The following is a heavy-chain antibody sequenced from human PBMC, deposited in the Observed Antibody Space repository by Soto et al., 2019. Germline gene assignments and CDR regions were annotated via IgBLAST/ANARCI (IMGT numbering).Heavy chain of an antibody. CDR1: GGSISSGDYY. Sequence: QVQLQESGPGLVKPSQTLSLTCTVSGGSISSGDYYWSWIRQPPGKGLEWIGYIYYSGSTYYNPSPQNRGYQSVSNAKNPFPPEASSFAAANTAVYYCARVRPAYFDLWGRGTLVTVSS. CDR2: IYYSGST. CDR3: ARVRPAYFDL. V-gene: IGHV4-30-4*01. J-gene: IGHJ2*01. D-gene: IGHD2-2*01.